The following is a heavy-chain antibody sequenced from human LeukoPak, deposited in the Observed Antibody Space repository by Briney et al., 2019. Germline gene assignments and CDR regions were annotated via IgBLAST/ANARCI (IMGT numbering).Heavy chain of an antibody. CDR2: IKQDGSEK. V-gene: IGHV3-7*01. D-gene: IGHD2-2*01. J-gene: IGHJ5*02. Sequence: PGGSLRLSCAASGFTFSSYWMSWVRQAPGKGLEWVANIKQDGSEKYYVDSVKGRFTISRDNAKNSLYLQMNSLRAEDTAVYYCARDFCSSTSCFYGPWGQGTLVTVSS. CDR3: ARDFCSSTSCFYGP. CDR1: GFTFSSYW.